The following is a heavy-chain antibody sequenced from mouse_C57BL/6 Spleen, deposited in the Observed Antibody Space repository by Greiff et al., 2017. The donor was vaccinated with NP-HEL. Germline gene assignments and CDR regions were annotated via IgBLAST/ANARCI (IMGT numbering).Heavy chain of an antibody. V-gene: IGHV7-3*01. D-gene: IGHD4-1*02. CDR2: IRNKANGYTT. Sequence: EVQLQESGGGLVQPGGSLSLSCAASGFTFTDYYMSWVRQPPGKALEWLGFIRNKANGYTTEYSASVKGRFTISRDNSQSILYLQMNALRAEDSATYYCARSQLYFDYWGQGTTLTVSS. CDR3: ARSQLYFDY. CDR1: GFTFTDYY. J-gene: IGHJ2*01.